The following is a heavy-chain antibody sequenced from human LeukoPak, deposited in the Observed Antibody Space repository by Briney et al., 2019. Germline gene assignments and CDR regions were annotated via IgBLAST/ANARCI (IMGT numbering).Heavy chain of an antibody. J-gene: IGHJ4*02. CDR3: ARPRWLLFDFDY. CDR2: IKQDGSEK. CDR1: GFAFSSYW. D-gene: IGHD3-3*01. Sequence: GGSLRLSCAASGFAFSSYWMSWVRQAPGKGLEWVVNIKQDGSEKYCVDSVKGRFTISRDNAKNSLYLQMNTLRAEDTAVYYCARPRWLLFDFDYWGQGTLVTVSS. V-gene: IGHV3-7*03.